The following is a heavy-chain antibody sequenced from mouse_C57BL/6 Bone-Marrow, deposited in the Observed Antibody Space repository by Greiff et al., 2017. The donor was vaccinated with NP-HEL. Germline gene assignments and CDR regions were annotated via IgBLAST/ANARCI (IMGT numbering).Heavy chain of an antibody. Sequence: DVQLQESGPELVKPGASVKIPCKASGYTFTDYNMDWVKQSHGKSLEWIGDINPNNGGTIYNQKFKGKATLTVDKSSSTAYMELRSLTSEDTAVYYCARSTTVVEGYFDYWGQGTTLTVSS. J-gene: IGHJ2*01. CDR3: ARSTTVVEGYFDY. D-gene: IGHD1-1*01. CDR1: GYTFTDYN. V-gene: IGHV1-18*01. CDR2: INPNNGGT.